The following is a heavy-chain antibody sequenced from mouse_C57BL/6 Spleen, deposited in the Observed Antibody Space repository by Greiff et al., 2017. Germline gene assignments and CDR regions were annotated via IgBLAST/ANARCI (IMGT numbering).Heavy chain of an antibody. Sequence: QVQLQQPGAELVRPGSSVKLSCKASGYTFTSYWMHWVKQRPIQGLEWIGNIDPSDSETHYNHKFKDNATLTVDKSSSTAYMQRSSLTSEDSSVYYCVTTVGDFDYWGQGTTLTVSS. V-gene: IGHV1-52*01. CDR3: VTTVGDFDY. CDR2: IDPSDSET. D-gene: IGHD1-1*01. J-gene: IGHJ2*01. CDR1: GYTFTSYW.